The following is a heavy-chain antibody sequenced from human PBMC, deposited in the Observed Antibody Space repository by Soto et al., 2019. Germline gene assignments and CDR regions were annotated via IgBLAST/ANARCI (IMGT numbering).Heavy chain of an antibody. CDR1: GYTFTSYG. CDR3: ARDKYSRSWYPNYYYYYGMDV. Sequence: VASVKVSCKASGYTFTSYGISWVRQAPGQGLEWMGWISAYNGNTNYAQKLQGRVTMTTDTSTSTAYMELRSLRSDDTAVYYCARDKYSRSWYPNYYYYYGMDVWGQGTTVTVYS. J-gene: IGHJ6*02. V-gene: IGHV1-18*01. D-gene: IGHD6-13*01. CDR2: ISAYNGNT.